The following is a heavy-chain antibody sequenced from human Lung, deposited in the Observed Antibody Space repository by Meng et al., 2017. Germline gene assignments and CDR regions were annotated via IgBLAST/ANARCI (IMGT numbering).Heavy chain of an antibody. CDR2: INTDGSST. Sequence: EAQLVEPGGGLGEPGGSLRLSCAASGFPFSTYWMHWARQAQGKGLVWVSHINTDGSSTNYADSVKGRFTISRDNAKNTLYLQMNSLRAEDTAVYYCGRSDGYIRDWGQGTLVTVSS. CDR1: GFPFSTYW. CDR3: GRSDGYIRD. D-gene: IGHD5-24*01. V-gene: IGHV3-74*01. J-gene: IGHJ4*02.